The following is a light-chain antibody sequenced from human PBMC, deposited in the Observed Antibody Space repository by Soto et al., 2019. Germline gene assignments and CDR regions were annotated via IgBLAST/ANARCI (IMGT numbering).Light chain of an antibody. CDR2: EVS. CDR3: SSYISSSTLV. V-gene: IGLV2-14*01. CDR1: SSDVGGYNY. Sequence: QSVLTEAASVSGSPGQSITISCTGTSSDVGGYNYVSCYQQHPCKAPKHMIYEVSNRPSGVSNRFSGSKSGNTASLTISGLQTEDEADYYCSSYISSSTLVFGTGTKVTV. J-gene: IGLJ1*01.